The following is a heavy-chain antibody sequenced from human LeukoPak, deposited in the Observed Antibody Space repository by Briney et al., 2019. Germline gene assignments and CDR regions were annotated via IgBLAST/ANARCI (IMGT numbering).Heavy chain of an antibody. D-gene: IGHD5-18*01. Sequence: GGSLRLSCAASGFTFSSYVMSWVRQAPGKGLEWVSGISGSGGGTYYADSVKGRFTISRDNAKNTLYLQMNSLRAEDTAVYYCARDSSYGYDYWGQGTLVTVSS. CDR3: ARDSSYGYDY. CDR1: GFTFSSYV. CDR2: ISGSGGGT. J-gene: IGHJ4*02. V-gene: IGHV3-23*01.